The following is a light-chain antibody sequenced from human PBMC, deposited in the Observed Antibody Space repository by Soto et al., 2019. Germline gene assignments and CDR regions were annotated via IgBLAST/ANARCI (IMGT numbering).Light chain of an antibody. CDR1: QSVSSN. J-gene: IGKJ2*01. CDR2: GAS. CDR3: QYYNNWPALYT. Sequence: EIVMTQSPATLSVSPGERATLSCRASQSVSSNLAWYQQKPGQAPRLLLYGASTRATGIPARFSGSGSGTEFTLTISSLQSEDFAVYYCQYYNNWPALYTFGQGTKLEIK. V-gene: IGKV3-15*01.